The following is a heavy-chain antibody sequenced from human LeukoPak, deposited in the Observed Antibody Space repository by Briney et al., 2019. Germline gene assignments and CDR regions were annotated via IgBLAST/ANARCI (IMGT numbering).Heavy chain of an antibody. CDR2: ISSSSSYI. Sequence: PGGSLRLSCAASGFTFSSYSMNWVRQAPGKGLEWVSSISSSSSYIYYADSVKGRFTISRDNAKNSLYVQMNSLRAEDTAVYYCARDEDNWNDAWGQGTLVTVSS. V-gene: IGHV3-21*01. CDR1: GFTFSSYS. CDR3: ARDEDNWNDA. J-gene: IGHJ5*02.